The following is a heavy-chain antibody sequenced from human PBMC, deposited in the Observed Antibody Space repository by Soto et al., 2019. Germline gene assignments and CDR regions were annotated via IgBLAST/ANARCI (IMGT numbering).Heavy chain of an antibody. CDR1: GFTFSGFY. V-gene: IGHV3-11*01. D-gene: IGHD1-1*01. CDR2: ISNSGDTI. CDR3: VYQLWAFDI. Sequence: GGSLRLSCVASGFTFSGFYMSWIRQAPGKGLEWVLYISNSGDTIYYADSVKGRFTVSRDNANNSVYLQMNSVRAEDTAVYYCVYQLWAFDIWGQGTMVTVSS. J-gene: IGHJ3*02.